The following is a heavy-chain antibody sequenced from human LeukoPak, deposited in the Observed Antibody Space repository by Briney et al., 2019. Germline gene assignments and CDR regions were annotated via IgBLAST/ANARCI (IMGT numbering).Heavy chain of an antibody. D-gene: IGHD3-9*01. CDR2: ISGSGGST. J-gene: IGHJ5*02. V-gene: IGHV3-23*01. CDR3: AKNVGLRYFDWLTS. Sequence: GGTLRLSCAASGFTFSSYGMSWVRQAPGKGLEWVSGISGSGGSTYYADSVKGRFTISRDNSKNTLYLQMNSLRAKDTAVYYCAKNVGLRYFDWLTSWGQGTLVTVSS. CDR1: GFTFSSYG.